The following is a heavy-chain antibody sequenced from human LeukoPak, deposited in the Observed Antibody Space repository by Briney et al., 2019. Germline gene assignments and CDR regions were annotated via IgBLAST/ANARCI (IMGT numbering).Heavy chain of an antibody. CDR3: ARGYLPQWLAPGLDAFDI. CDR2: IYSGGST. CDR1: GFTVSSNY. V-gene: IGHV3-53*01. J-gene: IGHJ3*02. D-gene: IGHD6-19*01. Sequence: GGSLRLSCAASGFTVSSNYMSWVRQAPGKGLEWVSVIYSGGSTYYADSVKGRFTISRDNSKNTLYLQMNSLRAEDTAVYYCARGYLPQWLAPGLDAFDIWGQGTMVTVSS.